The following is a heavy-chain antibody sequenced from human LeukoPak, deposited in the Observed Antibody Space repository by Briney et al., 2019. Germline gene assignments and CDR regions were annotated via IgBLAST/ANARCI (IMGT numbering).Heavy chain of an antibody. Sequence: SETLSLTCGVYGGSFSNYDWNWIRQPPGKGLEWIGEINHSGSTSYNPFLKSRVTISVDTSKNQFSLKLTSVTAADTAIYSCAREVDYGDLYFYYYMDVWGNGAMVTVSS. CDR3: AREVDYGDLYFYYYMDV. CDR1: GGSFSNYD. V-gene: IGHV4-34*01. D-gene: IGHD4-17*01. J-gene: IGHJ6*03. CDR2: INHSGST.